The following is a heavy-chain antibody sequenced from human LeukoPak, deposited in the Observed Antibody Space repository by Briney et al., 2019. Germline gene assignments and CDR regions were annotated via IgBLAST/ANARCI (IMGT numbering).Heavy chain of an antibody. V-gene: IGHV4-4*02. CDR3: ARDVGARLPGY. CDR2: IYHSGSA. J-gene: IGHJ4*02. CDR1: GGSISSNNW. Sequence: SETLSLTCAVSGGSISSNNWWSWVRQSPGKGLEWIGEIYHSGSANYNPSLKSRVTILVDKSKNQLSLILSSVTAADTAVYYCARDVGARLPGYWGQGALVTVSS. D-gene: IGHD6-6*01.